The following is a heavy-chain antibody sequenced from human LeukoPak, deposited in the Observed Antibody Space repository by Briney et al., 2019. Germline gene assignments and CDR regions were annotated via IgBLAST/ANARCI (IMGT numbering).Heavy chain of an antibody. CDR1: GFTFSSYA. CDR2: ISYDGSNK. J-gene: IGHJ3*02. V-gene: IGHV3-30-3*01. Sequence: PGRSLRLSCAASGFTFSSYAMPWVRQAPGKGLEWVAVISYDGSNKYYADSVKGRFTISRDNSKNTLYLQMNSLRAEDTAVYYCAREKITMFGVVIPTGAFDIWGQGTMVTVSS. D-gene: IGHD3-3*01. CDR3: AREKITMFGVVIPTGAFDI.